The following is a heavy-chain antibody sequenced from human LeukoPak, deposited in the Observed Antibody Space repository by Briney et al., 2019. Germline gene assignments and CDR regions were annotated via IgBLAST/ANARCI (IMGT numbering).Heavy chain of an antibody. J-gene: IGHJ6*02. D-gene: IGHD3-10*01. CDR2: IYYSGST. V-gene: IGHV4-59*01. CDR3: ARGRAMVRGVNYYYGMDV. CDR1: GGSISSYY. Sequence: PLETLSLTCTVSGGSISSYYWSWIRQPPGKGLEWIGYIYYSGSTNYNPSLKSRVTISVDTSKNQFSLKLSSVTAADTAVYYCARGRAMVRGVNYYYGMDVWGQGTTVTVSS.